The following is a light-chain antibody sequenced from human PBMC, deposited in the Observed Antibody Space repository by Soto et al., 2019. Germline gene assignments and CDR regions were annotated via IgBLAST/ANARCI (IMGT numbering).Light chain of an antibody. J-gene: IGLJ1*01. CDR1: KGDIGVYDF. CDR2: EVV. Sequence: QSVLTKHPSASGCPGQSVTISCTGTKGDIGVYDFVSWYQHHPGKAPRLIIYEVVQRPSGVPDRFSGSKSGNTASLTVSGLQAADEADYFCKSYAGSNTYVFGSGSKVTVL. CDR3: KSYAGSNTYV. V-gene: IGLV2-8*01.